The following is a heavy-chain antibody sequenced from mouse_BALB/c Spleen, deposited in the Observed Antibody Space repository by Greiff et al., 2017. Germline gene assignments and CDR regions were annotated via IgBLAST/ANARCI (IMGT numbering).Heavy chain of an antibody. CDR3: ARREGWLTGIYYYAMDY. CDR2: INPSNGRT. J-gene: IGHJ4*01. D-gene: IGHD4-1*01. V-gene: IGHV1S81*02. Sequence: VQLQQPGAELVKPGASVKLSCKASGYTFTSYWMHWVKQRPGQGLEWIGEINPSNGRTNYNEKFKSKATLTVDKSSSTAYMQLSSLTSEDSAVYYCARREGWLTGIYYYAMDYWGQGTSVTVSS. CDR1: GYTFTSYW.